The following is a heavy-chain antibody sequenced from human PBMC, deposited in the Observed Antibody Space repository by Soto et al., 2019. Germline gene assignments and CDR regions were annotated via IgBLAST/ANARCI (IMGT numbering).Heavy chain of an antibody. D-gene: IGHD6-6*01. CDR3: AKDLYSSSYLAAFDI. J-gene: IGHJ3*02. V-gene: IGHV3-30*18. CDR2: ISYDGSNK. Sequence: GGALRLSGDASGFTFSSYGMHWVRQAPGKGLEWVAVISYDGSNKYYADSVKGRFTISRDNSKNTLYLQMNSLRAEDTAVYYCAKDLYSSSYLAAFDIWGQGTMVTVSS. CDR1: GFTFSSYG.